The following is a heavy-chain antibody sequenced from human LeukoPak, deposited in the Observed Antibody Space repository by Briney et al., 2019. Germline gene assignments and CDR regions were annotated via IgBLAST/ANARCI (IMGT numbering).Heavy chain of an antibody. Sequence: SETLSLTCTVSGGSISSYYWSWIRQPAGKGLEWIGHIYNSGSTNYNPSLKGRVTISVDTSKNQFSLKLSSVTAADTAVYYCARERYFDWLSPSGWFDPWGQGTLVTVSS. CDR1: GGSISSYY. D-gene: IGHD3-9*01. J-gene: IGHJ5*02. CDR3: ARERYFDWLSPSGWFDP. CDR2: IYNSGST. V-gene: IGHV4-4*07.